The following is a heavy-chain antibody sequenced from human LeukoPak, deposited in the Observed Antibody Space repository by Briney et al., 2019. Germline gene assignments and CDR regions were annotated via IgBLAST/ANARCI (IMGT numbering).Heavy chain of an antibody. J-gene: IGHJ6*04. Sequence: SETLSLTCAVYGGSFSGYYWSWIRQPPGKGLEWIGEINHSGSTNYNPSLKSRVTISVDTSKSQFSLKLSSVTAADTAVYYCARGRSGMDVWGKGTTVTVSS. V-gene: IGHV4-34*01. CDR2: INHSGST. CDR3: ARGRSGMDV. CDR1: GGSFSGYY.